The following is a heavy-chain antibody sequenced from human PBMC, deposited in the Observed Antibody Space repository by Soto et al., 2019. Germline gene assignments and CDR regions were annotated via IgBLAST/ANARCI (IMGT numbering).Heavy chain of an antibody. CDR3: AVSGYSSGWYDY. J-gene: IGHJ4*02. D-gene: IGHD6-19*01. CDR2: INGDGSGT. CDR1: GFTFSSYW. Sequence: PGGSLRLSCAASGFTFSSYWMHWVRQAPGKGLVWVSRINGDGSGTSYADSVKGRFTISRDNAKNTLYLQMNSLRAEDTAVYYCAVSGYSSGWYDYWGQGTLVTVSS. V-gene: IGHV3-74*01.